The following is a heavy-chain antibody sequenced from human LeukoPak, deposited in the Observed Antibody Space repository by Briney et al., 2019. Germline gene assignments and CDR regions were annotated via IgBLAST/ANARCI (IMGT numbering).Heavy chain of an antibody. CDR3: ASQGGWTGDAFDI. CDR2: ISSSGSII. D-gene: IGHD6-19*01. Sequence: GGSLRLSCAASGFTFSSYEMNWVRQAPGKGLEWVSYISSSGSIIYYADSVKGRFTISRDNAKNSLYLQMNSLRDEDTAVYYCASQGGWTGDAFDIWGQGTMVTVSS. CDR1: GFTFSSYE. J-gene: IGHJ3*02. V-gene: IGHV3-48*03.